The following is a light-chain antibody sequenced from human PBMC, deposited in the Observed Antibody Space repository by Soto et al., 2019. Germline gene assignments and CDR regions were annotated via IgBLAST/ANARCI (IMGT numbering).Light chain of an antibody. Sequence: QSVLTQPPSVSGAPGQRVTISCTGSSSNIGAGYDVHWYQQLPGTAPKLLIYGNSNRPSGVPDRFSGSKSGTSASLAITGLQAEHEADYYCQSYDSSLRVFGGGTQLTVL. V-gene: IGLV1-40*01. CDR1: SSNIGAGYD. CDR2: GNS. CDR3: QSYDSSLRV. J-gene: IGLJ2*01.